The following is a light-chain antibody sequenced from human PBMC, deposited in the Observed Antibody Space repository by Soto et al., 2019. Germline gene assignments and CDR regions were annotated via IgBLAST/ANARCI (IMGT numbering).Light chain of an antibody. J-gene: IGKJ3*01. CDR1: QVISGW. CDR3: RQASNFPFT. Sequence: DIQMTQSPSFLSASVGDRVTITCRASQVISGWLGWYQQKPGKAPKLLIYEASILQSGVPSRFSGSGSGTDFTLTISSLQPEDFATYYCRQASNFPFTFGPGTKVDV. V-gene: IGKV1-12*01. CDR2: EAS.